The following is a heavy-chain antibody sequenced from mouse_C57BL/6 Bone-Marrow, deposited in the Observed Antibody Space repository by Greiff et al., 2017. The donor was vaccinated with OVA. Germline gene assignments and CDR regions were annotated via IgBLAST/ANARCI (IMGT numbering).Heavy chain of an antibody. D-gene: IGHD2-3*01. CDR2: IYPGSGST. CDR3: AYDGYYVWLAY. CDR1: GYTFTSYW. J-gene: IGHJ3*01. Sequence: QVQLQQPGAELVKPGASVKMSCKASGYTFTSYWITWVKQRPGQGLEWIGDIYPGSGSTNYNEKFTCKATLTVDTSSSTAYMQLSSLTSEDSAVYDSAYDGYYVWLAYWGQGTLVTVSA. V-gene: IGHV1-55*01.